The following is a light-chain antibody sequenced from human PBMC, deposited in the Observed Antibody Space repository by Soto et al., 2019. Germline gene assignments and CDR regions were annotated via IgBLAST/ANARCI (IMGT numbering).Light chain of an antibody. J-gene: IGKJ1*01. Sequence: EIVMTHSPATLSVSPREVVTLSCSASQSTTTKLAWYQQKPGQAPRLLIHGNLTSATGTSARFSGSGSGTEFTLSITALQSQDFAVYYFQQYNNGPWTFGKGTKVEIK. V-gene: IGKV3-15*01. CDR1: QSTTTK. CDR2: GNL. CDR3: QQYNNGPWT.